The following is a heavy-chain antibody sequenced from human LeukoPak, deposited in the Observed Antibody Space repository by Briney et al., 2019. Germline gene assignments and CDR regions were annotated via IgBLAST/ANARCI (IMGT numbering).Heavy chain of an antibody. Sequence: PGGSLRLSCAASGFTFSSYAMSWVRQAPGKGLEWVSALSASGGNTYYADSVKGRFTISRDNSKNTLSLQMNSLRAEDTAVYYCAKIYCSTTSCPYFDYCGQGTLVTVSS. V-gene: IGHV3-23*01. CDR3: AKIYCSTTSCPYFDY. CDR2: LSASGGNT. J-gene: IGHJ4*02. CDR1: GFTFSSYA. D-gene: IGHD2-2*01.